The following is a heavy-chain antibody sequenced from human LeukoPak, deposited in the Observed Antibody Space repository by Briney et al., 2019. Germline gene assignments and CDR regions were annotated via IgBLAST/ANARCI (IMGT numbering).Heavy chain of an antibody. CDR3: ARGWYFDY. CDR2: ISSGSSTI. CDR1: GFSFTSYA. Sequence: PGGSLRLSCAASGFSFTSYAMSWVRQAPGKGLEWVSYISSGSSTIYYADSVKGRFTISRDNAKNSLYLQMNSLRDEDTAVYYCARGWYFDYWGQGTLVTVSS. J-gene: IGHJ4*02. V-gene: IGHV3-48*02.